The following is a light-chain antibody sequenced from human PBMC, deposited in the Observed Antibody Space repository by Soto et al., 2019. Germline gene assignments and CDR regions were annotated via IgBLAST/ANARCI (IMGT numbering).Light chain of an antibody. CDR1: QSVSSY. CDR3: QQSYSTPRT. Sequence: DILMTQSPSSLSVSVGDRVTITCRASQSVSSYLVWYQQKPGKAPKLLIYAASSLQSGVPSRFSGSGSGTDFTLTISSLQPEDVATDYCQQSYSTPRTFGQGTRLEIK. J-gene: IGKJ5*01. CDR2: AAS. V-gene: IGKV1-39*01.